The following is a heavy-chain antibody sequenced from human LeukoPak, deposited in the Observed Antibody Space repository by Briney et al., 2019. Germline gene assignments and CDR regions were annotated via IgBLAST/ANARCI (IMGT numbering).Heavy chain of an antibody. CDR1: GDSISRGDYY. CDR2: IYYSGNT. Sequence: PSETLSLTCTVSGDSISRGDYYWSWIRQPPGKGLEWIGYIYYSGNTYYNPSLQSRVTISVDTSKNQFSLNLSSVTAADTAVFYCARGHDYFDYWGQGTLVTVSS. V-gene: IGHV4-30-4*08. J-gene: IGHJ4*02. CDR3: ARGHDYFDY.